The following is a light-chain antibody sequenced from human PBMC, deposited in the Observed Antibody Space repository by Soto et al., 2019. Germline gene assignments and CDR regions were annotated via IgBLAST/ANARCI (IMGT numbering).Light chain of an antibody. CDR2: AAS. CDR1: QDISTY. Sequence: DIQMTQSPSSLSASVGDRVTITCRASQDISTYLNWYQQRPGKGPELLIYAASNLQSGVPSRFSGSGSVTDFTLIISNLQPEDFASYFCQQSYGSPQLTFGGGTTVEI. V-gene: IGKV1-39*01. CDR3: QQSYGSPQLT. J-gene: IGKJ4*01.